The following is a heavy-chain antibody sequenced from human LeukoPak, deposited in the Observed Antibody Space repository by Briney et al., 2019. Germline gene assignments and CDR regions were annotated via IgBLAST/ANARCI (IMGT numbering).Heavy chain of an antibody. J-gene: IGHJ4*02. CDR1: GFTFSSYE. V-gene: IGHV3-48*03. CDR3: ARDISKVVAATRFDY. D-gene: IGHD2-15*01. CDR2: ISSSGSTI. Sequence: QAGGSLRLSCAASGFTFSSYEMNWVRQAPGKGLEWVSYISSSGSTIYYADSVKGRFTISRDNAKNSLYLQMNSLRAEDTAVYYCARDISKVVAATRFDYWGQGTLVTVSS.